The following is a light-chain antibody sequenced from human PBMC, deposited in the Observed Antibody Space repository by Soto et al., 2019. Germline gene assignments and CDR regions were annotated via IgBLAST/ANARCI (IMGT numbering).Light chain of an antibody. Sequence: QSVLTQPPSASGTPGQRVTMSCSGSSSNIGSNSVYWYQQLPGTAPKLLIYNNNHRPAGVPDRFSGSKSGTSGSLAISGLRSEDEADYFCAAWDGSLSGRFVFGTETKVTVL. CDR1: SSNIGSNS. V-gene: IGLV1-47*02. CDR2: NNN. CDR3: AAWDGSLSGRFV. J-gene: IGLJ1*01.